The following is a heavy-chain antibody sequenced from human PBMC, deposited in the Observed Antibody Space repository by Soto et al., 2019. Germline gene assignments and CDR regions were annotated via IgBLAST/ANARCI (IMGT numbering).Heavy chain of an antibody. D-gene: IGHD2-2*01. Sequence: ASVKVSCKASGYTFTSYYMHWVRQAPGQGLEWMGIINPSGGSTSYAQKFQGRVTMTRDTSTSTVYMELSSLRSEDTAVYYCARGGSYCSSTSCHGDAFDIWGQGTMVTVSS. J-gene: IGHJ3*02. CDR2: INPSGGST. V-gene: IGHV1-46*01. CDR3: ARGGSYCSSTSCHGDAFDI. CDR1: GYTFTSYY.